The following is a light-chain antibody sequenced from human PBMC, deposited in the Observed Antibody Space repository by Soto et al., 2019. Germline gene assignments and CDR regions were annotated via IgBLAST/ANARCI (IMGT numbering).Light chain of an antibody. CDR3: QHYNSYSEA. CDR1: QTISSW. Sequence: DIQMTQSPSTLSGSVGERFTITCRASQTISSWLAWYQQKPGKAPRLLIYKASTLKSGVPSRFSGSGSGTEFTLTISSLQPDDFATYYCQHYNSYSEAFGQGTKV. V-gene: IGKV1-5*03. J-gene: IGKJ1*01. CDR2: KAS.